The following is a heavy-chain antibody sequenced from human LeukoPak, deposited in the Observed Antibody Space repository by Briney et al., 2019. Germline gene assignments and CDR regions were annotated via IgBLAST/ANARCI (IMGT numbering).Heavy chain of an antibody. CDR1: GGSISSYY. CDR2: IYTSGST. CDR3: ARGTVTNYWYFDL. V-gene: IGHV4-4*07. Sequence: PSETLSLTCTVSGGSISSYYWSWIRQPAGKGLEWIGRIYTSGSTNYNPSLKSRVTISVDKSKNQFSLKLSSVTAADTAVYYCARGTVTNYWYFDLWGRGTQVTVSS. J-gene: IGHJ2*01. D-gene: IGHD4-11*01.